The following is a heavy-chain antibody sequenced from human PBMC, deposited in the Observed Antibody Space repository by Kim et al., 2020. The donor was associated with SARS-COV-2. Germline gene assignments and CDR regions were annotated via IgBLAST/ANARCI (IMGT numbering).Heavy chain of an antibody. CDR1: GFTFSSYE. CDR2: ISSSGSTI. V-gene: IGHV3-48*03. D-gene: IGHD2-2*01. J-gene: IGHJ6*02. Sequence: GGSLRLSCAASGFTFSSYEMNWVRQAPGKGLEWVSYISSSGSTIYYADSVKGRFTISRDNAKNSLYLQMNSLRAEDTAVYYCARDSSGYCSSTSCRSVMDVWGQGTTVTVSS. CDR3: ARDSSGYCSSTSCRSVMDV.